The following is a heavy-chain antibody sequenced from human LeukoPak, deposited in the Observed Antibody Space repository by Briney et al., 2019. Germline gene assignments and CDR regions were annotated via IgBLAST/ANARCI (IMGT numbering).Heavy chain of an antibody. CDR3: AGHRHYYDSSGYKNNWFDP. V-gene: IGHV4-34*01. J-gene: IGHJ5*02. CDR1: GGSFSGYY. CDR2: INHSGST. Sequence: SETLSLTCAVYGGSFSGYYWSWLRQPPGKGLEWIGEINHSGSTNYNPSLKSRVTVSVDTSKNQFSLKLSSVTAADTAVYYCAGHRHYYDSSGYKNNWFDPWGQGTLVTVSS. D-gene: IGHD3-22*01.